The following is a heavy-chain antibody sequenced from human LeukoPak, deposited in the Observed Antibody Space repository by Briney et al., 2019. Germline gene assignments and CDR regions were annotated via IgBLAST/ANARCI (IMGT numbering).Heavy chain of an antibody. D-gene: IGHD3-10*01. Sequence: SETLSLTCTVPGGSISSYYWSWIRQPPGKGLEWIGYIYYSGSTNYNPSLKSRVTISVHTSKNQFSLKLSSVTAADTAVYYCARASPLTLWFGVVNWFDPWGQGTLVTVSS. CDR1: GGSISSYY. CDR2: IYYSGST. V-gene: IGHV4-59*01. CDR3: ARASPLTLWFGVVNWFDP. J-gene: IGHJ5*02.